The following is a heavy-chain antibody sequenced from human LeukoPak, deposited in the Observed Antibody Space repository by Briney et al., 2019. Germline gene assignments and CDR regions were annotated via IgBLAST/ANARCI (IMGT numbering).Heavy chain of an antibody. Sequence: GGSLRLSCAASGFTFSSYWMHWVRQAPGKGLVWVSRINSDGSSTSYADSVKGRFTISRDNAKNTLYLQMNSLRAEDTAVYYCARGGRVGGLDYWGQGTLVTVSS. CDR1: GFTFSSYW. V-gene: IGHV3-74*01. CDR3: ARGGRVGGLDY. J-gene: IGHJ4*02. CDR2: INSDGSST. D-gene: IGHD2-15*01.